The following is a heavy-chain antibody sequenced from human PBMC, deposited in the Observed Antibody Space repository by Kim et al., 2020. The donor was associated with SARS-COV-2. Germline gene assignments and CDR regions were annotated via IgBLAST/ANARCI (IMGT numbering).Heavy chain of an antibody. CDR3: AREDREWLQYTANWYFDL. Sequence: SETLSLTCTVSRGSISSYYWSWIRQPPGKGLEWIGYIYYSGSTNYNPSLKGRVTITVDTSKNQFSLKLSSVTAADTAVYYCAREDREWLQYTANWYFDLWGRGTLVTVSS. CDR2: IYYSGST. CDR1: RGSISSYY. D-gene: IGHD3-3*01. V-gene: IGHV4-59*01. J-gene: IGHJ2*01.